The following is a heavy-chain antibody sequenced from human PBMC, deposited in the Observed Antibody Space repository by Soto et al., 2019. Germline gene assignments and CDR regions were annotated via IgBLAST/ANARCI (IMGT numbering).Heavy chain of an antibody. Sequence: GESLKISCKGSGYSFTSYWIGWVRQMPGKGLEWMGIIYPGDSDTRYSPSFQGQVTISADKSISTAYLQWSSLKASDTAMYYCATSRPKTGWLQLQGVYYFDYWGQGTLVTV. J-gene: IGHJ4*02. CDR3: ATSRPKTGWLQLQGVYYFDY. CDR1: GYSFTSYW. CDR2: IYPGDSDT. D-gene: IGHD5-12*01. V-gene: IGHV5-51*01.